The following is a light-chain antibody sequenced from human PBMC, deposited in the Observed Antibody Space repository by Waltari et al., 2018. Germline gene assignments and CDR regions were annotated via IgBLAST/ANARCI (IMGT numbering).Light chain of an antibody. CDR1: SSDVASYDL. J-gene: IGLJ2*01. CDR2: EVY. Sequence: QSALTQPASVSGSPGQSITISCTGTSSDVASYDLVSWYQKHPGKAPKLMIYEVYKRPAGVVNRFSGSKSGNTASLTISGLQAEDEADYYCCAYAGSSTFTFGGGTKLTVL. V-gene: IGLV2-23*02. CDR3: CAYAGSSTFT.